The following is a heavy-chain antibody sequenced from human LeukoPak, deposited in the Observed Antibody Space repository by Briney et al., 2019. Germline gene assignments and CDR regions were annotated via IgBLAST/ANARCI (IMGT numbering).Heavy chain of an antibody. D-gene: IGHD3-3*01. CDR2: ISGSGGST. CDR1: GFTFSSYA. Sequence: SGGSLRLSCAASGFTFSSYAMSWVRQAPGKGLEWVSAISGSGGSTYYADSVKGRFTISRDNSKNTLYLQMNSLRAEDTAVYYCAKRGGHDFWSGYSFDYWGQGTLVTVSS. CDR3: AKRGGHDFWSGYSFDY. J-gene: IGHJ4*02. V-gene: IGHV3-23*01.